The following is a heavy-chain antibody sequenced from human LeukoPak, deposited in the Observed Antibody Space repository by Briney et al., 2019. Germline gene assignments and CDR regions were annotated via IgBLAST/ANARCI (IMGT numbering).Heavy chain of an antibody. D-gene: IGHD3-22*01. CDR3: ARATHYYDSSGYDY. CDR1: GFTFSSYW. Sequence: PGGSLRLSCAASGFTFSSYWMHWVRQAPGKGLVWVSRINSDGSSTSYADSVKGRFTISRDNAKHSLYLQMNSLRAEDTAFYYCARATHYYDSSGYDYWGQGTLVTVSS. CDR2: INSDGSST. J-gene: IGHJ4*02. V-gene: IGHV3-74*01.